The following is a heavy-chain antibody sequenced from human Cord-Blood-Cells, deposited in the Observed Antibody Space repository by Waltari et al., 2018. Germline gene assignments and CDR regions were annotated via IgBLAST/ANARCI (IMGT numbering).Heavy chain of an antibody. V-gene: IGHV1-3*01. D-gene: IGHD1-7*01. CDR2: INAGNGNT. J-gene: IGHJ3*02. CDR3: VRLELRVDAFDI. CDR1: GYPFTRYA. Sequence: QVQLVQSGAEVKKPGASVKVSCKASGYPFTRYAMHLVRPAPGQRLESMGWINAGNGNTKYSQKFQGRGTITRDTSASTAYMELSSLRSEDTAVYYCVRLELRVDAFDIWGQGTMVTVSS.